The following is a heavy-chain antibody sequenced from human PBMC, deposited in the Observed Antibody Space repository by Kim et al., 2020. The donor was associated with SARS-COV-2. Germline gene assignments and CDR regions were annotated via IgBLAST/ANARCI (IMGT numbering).Heavy chain of an antibody. J-gene: IGHJ4*02. V-gene: IGHV5-10-1*01. D-gene: IGHD3-10*01. Sequence: GESLKISCKGSGYSFTSYWISWVRQMPGKGLEWMGRIDPSDSYTNYSPSFQGHVTISADKSISTAYLQWSSLKASDTAMYYCARVPMVRGVIHKFDYWGQGTLVTVSS. CDR1: GYSFTSYW. CDR2: IDPSDSYT. CDR3: ARVPMVRGVIHKFDY.